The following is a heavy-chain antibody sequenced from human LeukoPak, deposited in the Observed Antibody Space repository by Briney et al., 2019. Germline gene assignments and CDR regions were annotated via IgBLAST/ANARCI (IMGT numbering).Heavy chain of an antibody. CDR1: GYTFTSYG. J-gene: IGHJ6*03. Sequence: ASVKVSCKASGYTFTSYGISWVRQAPGQGLEWMGWISAYNGNTNYAQKLQGRVTMTTDTSTSTAYMELRSLRSDDTAVYYCARVYHGGKAYYYYMDVWGKGTTVTISS. V-gene: IGHV1-18*01. CDR3: ARVYHGGKAYYYYMDV. D-gene: IGHD4-23*01. CDR2: ISAYNGNT.